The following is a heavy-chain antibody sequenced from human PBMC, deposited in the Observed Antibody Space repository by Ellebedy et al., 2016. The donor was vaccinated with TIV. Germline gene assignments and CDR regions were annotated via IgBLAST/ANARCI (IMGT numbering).Heavy chain of an antibody. CDR1: GFTFSNYA. CDR3: AKGSVWELLLTCFDY. J-gene: IGHJ4*02. CDR2: IGGSGDHST. D-gene: IGHD1-26*01. V-gene: IGHV3-23*01. Sequence: GESLKTSCAASGFTFSNYAMSWVRQAPGKGLEWVSGIGGSGDHSTYFADSVKGRLSISRDNSKNTLYLRMNSLSVEDTAVYYCAKGSVWELLLTCFDYWGQGTLVTVSS.